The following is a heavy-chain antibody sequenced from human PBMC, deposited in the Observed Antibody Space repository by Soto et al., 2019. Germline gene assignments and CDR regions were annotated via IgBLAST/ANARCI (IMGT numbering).Heavy chain of an antibody. Sequence: QLHLQESGPGLVRPSETLSLTCTFSGASINDFAYYWGCIRQPPGKGLQWIGTVYHNDNTYYNPSLKCPVTISVDQAKNPFALNLRFVTAAATAIYFCARGERYYGSLGWFDPWGQGALVTGS. D-gene: IGHD3-16*01. V-gene: IGHV4-39*01. CDR3: ARGERYYGSLGWFDP. CDR1: GASINDFAYY. CDR2: VYHNDNT. J-gene: IGHJ5*02.